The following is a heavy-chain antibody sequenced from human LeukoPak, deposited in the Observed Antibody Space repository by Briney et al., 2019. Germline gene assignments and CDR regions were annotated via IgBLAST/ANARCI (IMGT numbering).Heavy chain of an antibody. J-gene: IGHJ4*02. CDR3: ARRRMVRGAHFDY. D-gene: IGHD3-10*01. Sequence: PGGSLRLSCAASGFSFSSYWMHWVRQAPGKGLEWVANIKQDGSEKYYVDSVKGRFTISRDNAKNSLYLQMNSLRAEDTAVYYCARRRMVRGAHFDYWGQGTLVTVSS. V-gene: IGHV3-7*01. CDR2: IKQDGSEK. CDR1: GFSFSSYW.